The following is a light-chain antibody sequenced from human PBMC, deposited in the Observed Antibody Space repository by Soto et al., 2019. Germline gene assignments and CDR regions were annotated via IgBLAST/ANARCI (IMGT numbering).Light chain of an antibody. CDR1: SSNIGSNN. Sequence: QSVLTQPPSASGTPVQRVTISCSGSSSNIGSNNVNWYQQLPGTPPQLLIYSNNQRPSGVPDRFSGSKSGTSASLAISGLQSEDEAEYYCAAWDDSLNGPGYVFGTGTKVTVL. CDR2: SNN. CDR3: AAWDDSLNGPGYV. J-gene: IGLJ1*01. V-gene: IGLV1-44*01.